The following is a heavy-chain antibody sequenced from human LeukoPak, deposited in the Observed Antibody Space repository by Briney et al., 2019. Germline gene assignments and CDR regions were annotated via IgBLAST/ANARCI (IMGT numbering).Heavy chain of an antibody. Sequence: SETLSLTCAVSGGSISSGGYSWSWIRQPPGKGLEWIGYIYYSGSTYYNPSLKSRVTISVDTSKNQFSLKLSSVTAADTAVYYCARVPGYSSGWYWFDPWGQGTLVTVSS. D-gene: IGHD6-19*01. CDR3: ARVPGYSSGWYWFDP. CDR2: IYYSGST. CDR1: GGSISSGGYS. V-gene: IGHV4-30-4*07. J-gene: IGHJ5*02.